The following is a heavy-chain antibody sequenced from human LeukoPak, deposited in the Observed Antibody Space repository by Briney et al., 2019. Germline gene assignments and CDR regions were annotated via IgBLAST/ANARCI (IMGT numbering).Heavy chain of an antibody. Sequence: GGSLRLSCAASGFTFSSYEMNWVRQAPGKGLEWVSYISSIGSTIYYADSVKGRFTISRDNSKNTLYLEMNSLRAEDTAVYYCAKDQGRGLGSYSWGNFDYWGQGTLVTVSS. CDR2: ISSIGSTI. J-gene: IGHJ4*02. V-gene: IGHV3-48*03. CDR1: GFTFSSYE. D-gene: IGHD3-10*01. CDR3: AKDQGRGLGSYSWGNFDY.